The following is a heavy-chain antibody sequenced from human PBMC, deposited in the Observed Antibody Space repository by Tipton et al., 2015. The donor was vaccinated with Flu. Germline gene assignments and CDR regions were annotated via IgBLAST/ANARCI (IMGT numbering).Heavy chain of an antibody. Sequence: TLSLTCTVSGGSISSGSYYWSWIRQHPGKGLEWIGYIYHSGSTYYNPSLKSRVTISVDTSKNWVSLRLSSVTAADTAVYYCARGPPWGYYASGSRFSYYFDYWGQGTLVTVSS. CDR2: IYHSGST. J-gene: IGHJ4*02. D-gene: IGHD3-10*01. CDR1: GGSISSGSYY. V-gene: IGHV4-31*03. CDR3: ARGPPWGYYASGSRFSYYFDY.